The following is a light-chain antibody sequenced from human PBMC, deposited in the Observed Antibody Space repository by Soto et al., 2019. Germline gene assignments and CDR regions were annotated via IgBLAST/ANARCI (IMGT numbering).Light chain of an antibody. J-gene: IGKJ4*01. CDR3: MQAAQFPLT. V-gene: IGKV2-24*01. CDR2: RIS. CDR1: QGLVHSDGNTY. Sequence: IVMTQTPLSSPVTLGQPASISCRSSQGLVHSDGNTYLSWFQQRPGQPPRLLIYRISSRFSGVPDRFSGSGAGTDFTLKISRVEDEDVGVYYCMQAAQFPLTFGGGTKVEIK.